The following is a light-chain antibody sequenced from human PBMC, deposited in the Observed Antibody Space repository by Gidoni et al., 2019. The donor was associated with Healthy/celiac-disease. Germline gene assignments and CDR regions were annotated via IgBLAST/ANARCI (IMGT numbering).Light chain of an antibody. CDR1: SSNIGNNY. CDR3: GTWDSSLSAGGV. J-gene: IGLJ3*02. Sequence: QSVLTQPHPVTAAPGPKVTIPCSGSSSNIGNNYVSWYQQLPGTAPKLLIYDNNKRPSRIPDRFSGSKSGTSATLGITGLQTGDEADYYCGTWDSSLSAGGVFGGGTKLTVL. CDR2: DNN. V-gene: IGLV1-51*01.